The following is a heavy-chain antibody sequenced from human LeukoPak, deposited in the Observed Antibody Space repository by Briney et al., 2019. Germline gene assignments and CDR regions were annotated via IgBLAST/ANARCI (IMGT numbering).Heavy chain of an antibody. Sequence: PSETLSLTCIISDDAISSSTYYWGWIRQPPGKGLEWIGEINHSGSTNYNPSLKSRVTISVDTSKNQFSLKLSSVTAADTAVYYCARRTLVFAGRFDPWGQGTLVTVSS. CDR1: DDAISSSTYY. CDR2: INHSGST. CDR3: ARRTLVFAGRFDP. D-gene: IGHD1-14*01. J-gene: IGHJ5*02. V-gene: IGHV4-39*07.